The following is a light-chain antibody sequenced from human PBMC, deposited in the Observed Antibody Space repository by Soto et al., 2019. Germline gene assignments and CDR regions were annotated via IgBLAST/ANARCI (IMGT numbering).Light chain of an antibody. V-gene: IGKV3-15*01. CDR2: FAS. CDR1: QSVSNN. CDR3: QQYNEWPLT. J-gene: IGKJ4*01. Sequence: ERVMTQSPATLSVSPGEKATLSCRASQSVSNNLAWYQQKPGQAPRLLMYFASTRATGIPARLSGSGSGTEFSLTISSLQSEDFAVYYCQQYNEWPLTFGGGTKVETK.